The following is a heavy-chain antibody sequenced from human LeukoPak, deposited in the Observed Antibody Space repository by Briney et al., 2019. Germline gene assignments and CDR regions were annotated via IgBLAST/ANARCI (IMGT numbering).Heavy chain of an antibody. D-gene: IGHD2-21*02. V-gene: IGHV3-21*01. Sequence: GGSLRLSCAAPRFIFSSDNMNWVRQAPGKGLEWVSYISDSSSYTYYADSVKGRFTISRDNAKNSLYLQINSLRAEDTAVYYCARACGGDCYLSDYWGQGTLVTVSS. CDR1: RFIFSSDN. CDR3: ARACGGDCYLSDY. J-gene: IGHJ4*02. CDR2: ISDSSSYT.